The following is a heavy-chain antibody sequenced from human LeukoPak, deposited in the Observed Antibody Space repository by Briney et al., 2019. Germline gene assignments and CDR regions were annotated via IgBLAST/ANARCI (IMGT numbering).Heavy chain of an antibody. CDR2: ISGSGGST. J-gene: IGHJ4*02. Sequence: AGGSLRLSCAASGFTFSSYAMSWVRQAPGKGLEWVSAISGSGGSTYYADSVKGRFTISRDNSKNTLYLQMNSLRAEDTAVYYCAKPHTPYCSGATCYLFDFWGQGTLVTVSS. D-gene: IGHD2-15*01. CDR3: AKPHTPYCSGATCYLFDF. CDR1: GFTFSSYA. V-gene: IGHV3-23*01.